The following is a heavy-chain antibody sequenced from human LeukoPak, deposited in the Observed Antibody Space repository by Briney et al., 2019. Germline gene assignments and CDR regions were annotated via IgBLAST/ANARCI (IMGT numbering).Heavy chain of an antibody. Sequence: PGGSLRLSCAASGFTFDDYAMHWVRQAPGKGLEWVSGISWNSGSIGYADSVKGRFTISRDNSKNTLYLQMNSLRAEDTAVYYCARDSYGSGSYYNYFDYWGQGTLVTVSS. V-gene: IGHV3-9*01. CDR1: GFTFDDYA. D-gene: IGHD3-10*01. CDR2: ISWNSGSI. CDR3: ARDSYGSGSYYNYFDY. J-gene: IGHJ4*02.